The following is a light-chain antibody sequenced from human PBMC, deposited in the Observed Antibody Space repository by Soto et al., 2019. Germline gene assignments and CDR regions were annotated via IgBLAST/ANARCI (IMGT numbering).Light chain of an antibody. J-gene: IGKJ1*01. CDR1: RSVSSN. V-gene: IGKV3-20*01. Sequence: EIVMTQSPATLSVSPGERATLSCWASRSVSSNLAWYQQKSGQAPRLLMYGASSRATGIPDRFSGSGSGTDFTLTISRLEPEDFVVYYCQQYGSSRPWTFGQGTKVDIK. CDR3: QQYGSSRPWT. CDR2: GAS.